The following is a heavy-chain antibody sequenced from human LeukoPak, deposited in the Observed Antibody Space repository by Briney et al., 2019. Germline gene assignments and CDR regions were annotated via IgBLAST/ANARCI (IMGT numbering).Heavy chain of an antibody. Sequence: SQTLSLTCTVSGGSISSGDYYWSWIRQPPGKGLEWIGYIYYSGSTYYNPSLKSRVTISVDTSKNQFSLKLSSATAADTAVYYCARAGYSGYELKDWGQGTLVTVSS. J-gene: IGHJ4*02. D-gene: IGHD5-12*01. CDR2: IYYSGST. V-gene: IGHV4-30-4*08. CDR1: GGSISSGDYY. CDR3: ARAGYSGYELKD.